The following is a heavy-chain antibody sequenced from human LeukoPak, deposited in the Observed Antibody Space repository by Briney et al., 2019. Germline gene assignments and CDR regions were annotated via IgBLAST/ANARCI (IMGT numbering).Heavy chain of an antibody. V-gene: IGHV3-23*01. J-gene: IGHJ4*02. CDR1: GFTFSNYE. D-gene: IGHD3-16*01. CDR3: AKALYDYVWGSYFND. CDR2: ISGSGGST. Sequence: PGGSLRLSCAASGFTFSNYEMYWVRQAPGKGLEWVSAISGSGGSTYYADSVKGRFTISRDNSKNTLYLQMNSLRAEDTAVYYCAKALYDYVWGSYFNDWGQGTLVTVSS.